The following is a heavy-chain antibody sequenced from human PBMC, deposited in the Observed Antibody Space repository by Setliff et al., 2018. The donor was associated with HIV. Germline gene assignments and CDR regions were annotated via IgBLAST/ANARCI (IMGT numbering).Heavy chain of an antibody. J-gene: IGHJ5*01. D-gene: IGHD6-19*01. CDR3: ARDSGVSSGWKNWFDS. CDR2: IIPIYGTA. Sequence: SVKVSCKASGGTFSSYAISWVRQAPGQGLEWMGGIIPIYGTANYAQKFQGRVTITTDESTSTAYMDLSSLRSEDTAVYYCARDSGVSSGWKNWFDSWGQGTLVTVSS. CDR1: GGTFSSYA. V-gene: IGHV1-69*05.